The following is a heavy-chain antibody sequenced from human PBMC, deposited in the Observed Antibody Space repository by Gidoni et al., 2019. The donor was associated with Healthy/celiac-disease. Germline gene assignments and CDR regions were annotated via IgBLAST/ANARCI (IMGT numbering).Heavy chain of an antibody. J-gene: IGHJ5*02. CDR2: INHSGST. D-gene: IGHD2-21*02. Sequence: QVQLQQCGSGLLKPSETLSLTCPVYGGSFSGYYCRVIREPPGKGLEWIGEINHSGSTNYNPSLKSRVTISVVTSKNQFSLKLGFVTAADTAVYYCARCLRGGCDSRGGWFDPLGPGNPGHRLL. V-gene: IGHV4-34*01. CDR1: GGSFSGYY. CDR3: ARCLRGGCDSRGGWFDP.